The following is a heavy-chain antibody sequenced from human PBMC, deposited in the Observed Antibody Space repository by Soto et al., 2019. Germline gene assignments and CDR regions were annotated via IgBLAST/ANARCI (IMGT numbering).Heavy chain of an antibody. CDR3: ARDFPYDYVWGSYRSGWYFDL. CDR2: TRNKANSYTT. J-gene: IGHJ2*01. D-gene: IGHD3-16*02. V-gene: IGHV3-72*01. Sequence: EVQLVESGGGLVQPGGSLRLSCAASGFTFSDHYMDWVRQAPGKGLEWVGRTRNKANSYTTEYAASVKGRFTISRDDSKNSLYLQMNSLKTEDTAVYYCARDFPYDYVWGSYRSGWYFDLWGRGTLVTVSS. CDR1: GFTFSDHY.